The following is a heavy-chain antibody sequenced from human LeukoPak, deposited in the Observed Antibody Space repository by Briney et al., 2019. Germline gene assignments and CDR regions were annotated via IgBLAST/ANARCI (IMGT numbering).Heavy chain of an antibody. J-gene: IGHJ5*02. CDR3: ARVAQNDCNYPAAWFDP. CDR1: GSSISSAKYY. CDR2: IYYSGTT. V-gene: IGHV4-30-4*01. D-gene: IGHD1-7*01. Sequence: SETLSLTCTVSGSSISSAKYYWSWIRQPPGKGLEWIGYIYYSGTTHDTTSLKRRVSISVDTSKNQFSLKLTSVNSADTAVYYCARVAQNDCNYPAAWFDPWGQGTLVTVSS.